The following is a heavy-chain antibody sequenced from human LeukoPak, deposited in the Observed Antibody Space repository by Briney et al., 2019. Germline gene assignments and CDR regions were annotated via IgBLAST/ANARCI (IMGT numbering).Heavy chain of an antibody. V-gene: IGHV3-21*01. CDR1: GFTFSSYS. CDR3: ARERDSSGYYNFDY. D-gene: IGHD3-22*01. J-gene: IGHJ4*01. CDR2: ISSSSSYI. Sequence: GGSLRLSCAASGFTFSSYSMNWVRQAPGKGLEWVPSISSSSSYIYYADSVKGRFTISRDNAKNSLYLQMNSLRAEDTAVYYCARERDSSGYYNFDYWGQGTLVTVSS.